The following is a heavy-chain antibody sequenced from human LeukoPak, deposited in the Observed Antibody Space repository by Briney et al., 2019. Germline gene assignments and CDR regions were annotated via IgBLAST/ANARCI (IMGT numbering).Heavy chain of an antibody. D-gene: IGHD3-22*01. V-gene: IGHV3-21*01. CDR3: ARVSEVVVINDAFDI. CDR2: ISSSSSYI. Sequence: GGSLRLSCAASGFTFSSYSMNWVRQAPGKGLEWVSSISSSSSYIYYADSVKGRFTISRDNAKNSLYLQMNSLRAEDTAVYYCARVSEVVVINDAFDIWGQGTMATVSS. CDR1: GFTFSSYS. J-gene: IGHJ3*02.